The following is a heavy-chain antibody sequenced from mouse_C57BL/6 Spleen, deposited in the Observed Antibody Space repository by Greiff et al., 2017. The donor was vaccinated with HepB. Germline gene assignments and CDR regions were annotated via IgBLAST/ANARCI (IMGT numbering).Heavy chain of an antibody. CDR1: GYSFTGYY. CDR2: INPSTGGT. CDR3: ARWGTRYGRSYCY. V-gene: IGHV1-42*01. J-gene: IGHJ2*01. D-gene: IGHD1-1*01. Sequence: VQLQQSGPELVKPGASVKISCKASGYSFTGYYMNWVKQSPEKSLEWIGEINPSTGGTTYNQKFKAKATLTVDKSSSTAYMQLKSLTSEDSAVYYCARWGTRYGRSYCYWCQGTTLTVSS.